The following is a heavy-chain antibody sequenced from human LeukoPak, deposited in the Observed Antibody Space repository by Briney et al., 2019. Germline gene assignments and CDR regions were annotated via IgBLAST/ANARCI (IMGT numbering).Heavy chain of an antibody. J-gene: IGHJ3*02. CDR1: GYTFTSYY. V-gene: IGHV1-46*01. D-gene: IGHD2-2*01. CDR3: ATDIVVVPAANVPNAFDI. Sequence: ASVKVSCKASGYTFTSYYMHWVRQAPGQGLEWMGIINPSGGSTSYAQKFQGRVTMTRDMSTGTVYMELSSLRSEDTAVYYCATDIVVVPAANVPNAFDIWGQGTMVTVSS. CDR2: INPSGGST.